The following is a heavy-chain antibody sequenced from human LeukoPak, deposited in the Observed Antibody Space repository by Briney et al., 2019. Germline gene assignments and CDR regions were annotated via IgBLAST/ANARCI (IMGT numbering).Heavy chain of an antibody. CDR2: ISSSSSTI. CDR1: GFIFSTYS. D-gene: IGHD2-8*01. J-gene: IGHJ4*02. V-gene: IGHV3-48*01. Sequence: GGSLRLSWAAAGFIFSTYSMNWVRQAPGKGLEWVSSISSSSSTIYYADSVKGRFTNSRDNAKNSLHLQMNSLRVEDTAVYYCAASFCPNGVCYGSFAYWGQGTLVTVSS. CDR3: AASFCPNGVCYGSFAY.